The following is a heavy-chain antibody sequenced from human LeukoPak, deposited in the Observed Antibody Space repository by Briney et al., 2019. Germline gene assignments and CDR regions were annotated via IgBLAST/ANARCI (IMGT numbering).Heavy chain of an antibody. CDR2: IKQDGSEK. V-gene: IGHV3-7*01. J-gene: IGHJ4*02. CDR1: GFTFSSYS. CDR3: ARDAYYYDSSGYSPYYFDY. D-gene: IGHD3-22*01. Sequence: GGSLRLSCAASGFTFSSYSMNWVRQAPGKGLEWVANIKQDGSEKYYVDSVKGRFTISRDNAKNSLYLQMNSLRAEDTAVYYCARDAYYYDSSGYSPYYFDYWGQGTLVTVSS.